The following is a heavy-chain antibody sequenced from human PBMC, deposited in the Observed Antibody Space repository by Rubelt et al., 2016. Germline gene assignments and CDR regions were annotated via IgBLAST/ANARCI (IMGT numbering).Heavy chain of an antibody. Sequence: QLQLQESGPGLVKPSETLSLTCTVSGGSISSSSYYWGWIRQPPGKGLEWIGSIYYSGSTNYNPSLKSRVTISVDTSKNQFSLKLSSVTAADTAVYYCAGSPYSSGMDVWGQGTTVTVSS. D-gene: IGHD6-19*01. J-gene: IGHJ6*02. CDR2: IYYSGST. CDR3: AGSPYSSGMDV. CDR1: GGSISSSSYY. V-gene: IGHV4-39*07.